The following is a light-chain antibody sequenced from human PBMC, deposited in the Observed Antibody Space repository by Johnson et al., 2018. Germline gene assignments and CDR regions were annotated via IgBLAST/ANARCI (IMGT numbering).Light chain of an antibody. J-gene: IGLJ1*01. CDR1: SSNIGNNY. CDR2: ENN. V-gene: IGLV1-51*02. CDR3: GTWDSSLSAGNV. Sequence: QSVLTQPPSVSAAPGQKVTISCSGSSSNIGNNYVSWYQQLPGTAPKLLIYENNKRPSGFPYRFSGSKSGTSATLGITGLQTGDEADYYCGTWDSSLSAGNVFGTGTKVTVL.